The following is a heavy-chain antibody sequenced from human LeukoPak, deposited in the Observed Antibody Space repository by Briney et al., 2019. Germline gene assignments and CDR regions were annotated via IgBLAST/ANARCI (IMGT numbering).Heavy chain of an antibody. J-gene: IGHJ4*01. CDR1: GFTFTDYW. CDR2: IRQDGGEK. CDR3: ARDGTAAGFYFDL. Sequence: GGSLRLSCAVSGFTFTDYWMNWVRQAPGKGLEWVASIRQDGGEKSYVDSVKGRFTISRDNTKSSLYLQINSLRAEDTAVYYCARDGTAAGFYFDLWGQGTLVTVSS. V-gene: IGHV3-7*01. D-gene: IGHD6-13*01.